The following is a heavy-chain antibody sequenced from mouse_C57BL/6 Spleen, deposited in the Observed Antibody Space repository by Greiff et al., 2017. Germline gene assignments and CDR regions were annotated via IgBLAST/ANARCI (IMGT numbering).Heavy chain of an antibody. CDR3: GGGSSGLYAMDY. D-gene: IGHD3-2*02. J-gene: IGHJ4*01. CDR2: IWRGGST. V-gene: IGHV2-5*01. Sequence: VQLQQSGPGLVQPSQSLSITCTVSGFSLTSYGVHWVRQSPGKGLEWLGVIWRGGSTDYNAAFMSRLSITKDNSKSQVFFKMNRLQADDTAIYYCGGGSSGLYAMDYWGQGTSVTVSS. CDR1: GFSLTSYG.